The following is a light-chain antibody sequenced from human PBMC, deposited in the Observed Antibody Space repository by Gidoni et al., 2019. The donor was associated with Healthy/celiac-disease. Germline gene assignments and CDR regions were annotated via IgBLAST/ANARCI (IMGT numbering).Light chain of an antibody. V-gene: IGKV3-15*01. CDR1: RSVSSN. Sequence: EIVMTHSPATLSVSPGERATLSCRASRSVSSNLAWYQQKPGQAPRLLIYGASTRATGSTARFSGSGSGTEFTITISSLQSEDFAVYYCQQYNNWPTWTFGQGTKVEIK. CDR3: QQYNNWPTWT. CDR2: GAS. J-gene: IGKJ1*01.